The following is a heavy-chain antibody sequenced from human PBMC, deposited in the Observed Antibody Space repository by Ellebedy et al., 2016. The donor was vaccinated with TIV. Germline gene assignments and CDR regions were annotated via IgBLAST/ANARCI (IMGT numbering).Heavy chain of an antibody. CDR3: ARQGGVVIGSIRKNNWFDP. CDR2: IYYSGNT. D-gene: IGHD3-3*01. CDR1: GGSISGSSYS. V-gene: IGHV4-39*01. J-gene: IGHJ5*02. Sequence: SETLSLTXTVSGGSISGSSYSWGWIRQPPGKTLEWIGTIYYSGNTYYNPSLKSRVTISVDTSKNQFSLTRTSMTAADTAVYYCARQGGVVIGSIRKNNWFDPWGQGTLVTVSS.